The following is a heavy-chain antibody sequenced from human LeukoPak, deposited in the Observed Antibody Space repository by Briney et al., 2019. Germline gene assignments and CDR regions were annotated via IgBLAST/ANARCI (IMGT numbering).Heavy chain of an antibody. CDR3: ARDHGDYHYYSGSH. CDR1: RFTFSTYG. Sequence: GGSLRLSCPASRFTFSTYGMHWVRQAPGKGLEWVAVISYDGSIKYYSDSVKGRFTISRDNSKNTLYLQMNSLRVEDTAVYYCARDHGDYHYYSGSHWGQGTLVTVSS. CDR2: ISYDGSIK. V-gene: IGHV3-30-3*01. J-gene: IGHJ4*02. D-gene: IGHD3-10*01.